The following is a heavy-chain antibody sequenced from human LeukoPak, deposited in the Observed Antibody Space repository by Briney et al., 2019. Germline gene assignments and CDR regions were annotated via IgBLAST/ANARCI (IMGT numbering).Heavy chain of an antibody. CDR3: ARSYPDYGDLVNY. CDR2: IYYSGST. D-gene: IGHD4-17*01. J-gene: IGHJ4*02. Sequence: SETLSLTCTVSAVSISSYYWRWISQPPGKGLEWIGYIYYSGSTNYNPSLKSRVTISVDTSKNQFSLKLSSVTAADTAVYYCARSYPDYGDLVNYWGQGTLVTVSS. V-gene: IGHV4-59*13. CDR1: AVSISSYY.